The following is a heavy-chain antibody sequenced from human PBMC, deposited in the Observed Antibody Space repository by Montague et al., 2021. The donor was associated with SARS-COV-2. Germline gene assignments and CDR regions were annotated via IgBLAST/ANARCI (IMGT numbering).Heavy chain of an antibody. J-gene: IGHJ4*02. CDR1: GGSISSYY. CDR3: ARHRRSRYGNFDY. D-gene: IGHD1-1*01. Sequence: SETLSLTCTVSGGSISSYYWSWIRQPPGKGLEWIGYIYGSGSTNYKSSLKSRVTISVDTSKNQFSLKLNSVTAADTAVYYCARHRRSRYGNFDYWGQGTLVPVSS. V-gene: IGHV4-59*08. CDR2: IYGSGST.